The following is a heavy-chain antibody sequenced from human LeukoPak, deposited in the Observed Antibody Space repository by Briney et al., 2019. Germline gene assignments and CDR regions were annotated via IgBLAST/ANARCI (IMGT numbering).Heavy chain of an antibody. D-gene: IGHD4-23*01. V-gene: IGHV5-51*01. CDR1: GYTFTTYW. CDR2: IFPGDSDT. CDR3: ARRHDGGGWNYYAMDV. J-gene: IGHJ6*02. Sequence: GESLKISCKGFGYTFTTYWIAWVRQMPGKGLECMGLIFPGDSDTRYSPSFEGQVTISADKSISTAYLQWSSLKASDTGMYFCARRHDGGGWNYYAMDVWGQGTTVTVSS.